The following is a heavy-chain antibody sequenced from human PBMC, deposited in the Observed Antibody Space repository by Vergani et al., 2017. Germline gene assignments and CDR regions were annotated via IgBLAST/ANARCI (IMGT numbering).Heavy chain of an antibody. D-gene: IGHD3-22*01. Sequence: HLLESGGGLVQPGGSLRLSCAASGFIFNNYAMNWVRQAPGKGLECVSGIAGRGDSTDNADSVKGRFTISRDNSKNTLYLQMNSLRAEDTAIYYCAKGAQPVNYFDSRFDSWGQGTLVVVSS. CDR3: AKGAQPVNYFDSRFDS. CDR1: GFIFNNYA. CDR2: IAGRGDST. V-gene: IGHV3-23*01. J-gene: IGHJ4*02.